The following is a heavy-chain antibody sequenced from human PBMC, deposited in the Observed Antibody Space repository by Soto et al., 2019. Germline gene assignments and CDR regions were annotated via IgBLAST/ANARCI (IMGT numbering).Heavy chain of an antibody. V-gene: IGHV3-30*18. CDR2: ISYDGSNK. J-gene: IGHJ6*02. D-gene: IGHD6-13*01. CDR1: GFTFSSYG. CDR3: AKDTYSSSWLGYYHGMDI. Sequence: GGSLRLSCAASGFTFSSYGMHWVRQAPGKGLEWVAVISYDGSNKYYADSVKGRFTISRDNSKNTLYLQMNSLRAEDTAVYYCAKDTYSSSWLGYYHGMDIWGQGTRITVSS.